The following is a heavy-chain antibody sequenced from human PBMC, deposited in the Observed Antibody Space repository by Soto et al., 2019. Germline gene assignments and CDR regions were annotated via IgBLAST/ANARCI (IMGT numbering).Heavy chain of an antibody. CDR1: GYTFTTYA. D-gene: IGHD4-17*01. CDR2: IIAFNDNT. Sequence: QVQLVQSGAEVKKPGASVKVSCKASGYTFTTYAISWVRQAPGQGLEWMGWIIAFNDNTNSAQKLQGRVTMTTDTSTSSAYMELMSLRSDDAAVYYWARAVPLFYHYYDMDVWGKGTTVTVSS. J-gene: IGHJ6*03. V-gene: IGHV1-18*01. CDR3: ARAVPLFYHYYDMDV.